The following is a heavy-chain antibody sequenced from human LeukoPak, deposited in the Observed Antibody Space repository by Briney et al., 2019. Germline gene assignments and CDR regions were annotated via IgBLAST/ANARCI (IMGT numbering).Heavy chain of an antibody. CDR2: IYYSGST. CDR3: ARDSGYYYDSSGSLLDY. D-gene: IGHD3-22*01. J-gene: IGHJ4*02. V-gene: IGHV4-59*01. CDR1: GGSISSYY. Sequence: SETLSLTCTVSGGSISSYYWSWIRQPPGEGLEWIGYIYYSGSTNYNPSLKSRVTISVDTSKNQFSLKLSSVTAADTAVYYCARDSGYYYDSSGSLLDYWGQGTLVTVSS.